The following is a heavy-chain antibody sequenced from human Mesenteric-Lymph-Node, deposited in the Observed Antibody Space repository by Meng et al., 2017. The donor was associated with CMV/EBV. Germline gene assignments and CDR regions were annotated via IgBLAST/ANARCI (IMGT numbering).Heavy chain of an antibody. CDR1: RFTFTDYP. Sequence: GSRRLACAASRFTFTDYPMTWVRQAPGKGLEWVGRIKSKTDGGTTDYAAPVQGRFTISRDDSKNTLYLQMNSLKTEDTAVYYCTTDHSYSTSPHFDYWGQGTLVTVSS. CDR3: TTDHSYSTSPHFDY. V-gene: IGHV3-15*01. D-gene: IGHD6-6*01. J-gene: IGHJ4*02. CDR2: IKSKTDGGTT.